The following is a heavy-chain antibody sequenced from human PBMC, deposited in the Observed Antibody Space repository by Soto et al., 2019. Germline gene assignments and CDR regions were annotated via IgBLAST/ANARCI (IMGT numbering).Heavy chain of an antibody. CDR1: GVTFSSYS. D-gene: IGHD5-12*01. CDR2: ISSSSSYI. CDR3: ARGNRGYSGYDPQDYYYYGMDV. Sequence: GGSLRLSCAASGVTFSSYSMNWVGQAPGKGLEWVSSISSSSSYIYYADSGKGRFTISRDNAKNSLYLQMNSLRAEDTAVYYCARGNRGYSGYDPQDYYYYGMDVWGQGTTVTVSS. V-gene: IGHV3-21*01. J-gene: IGHJ6*02.